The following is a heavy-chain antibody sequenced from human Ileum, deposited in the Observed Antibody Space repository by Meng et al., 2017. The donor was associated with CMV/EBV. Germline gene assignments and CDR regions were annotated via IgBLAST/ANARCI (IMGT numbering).Heavy chain of an antibody. Sequence: GESLKISCAASGFTFGDYAMTWVRQAPGKGLEWVSSLNPSGDDTHYADSVKGRFTISRDNSKNTLYLQMNNLRADDTAVYYCAKDMVSLSVVPAANDYWGQGTLVTVSS. CDR1: GFTFGDYA. CDR2: LNPSGDDT. D-gene: IGHD2-2*01. CDR3: AKDMVSLSVVPAANDY. J-gene: IGHJ4*02. V-gene: IGHV3-23*01.